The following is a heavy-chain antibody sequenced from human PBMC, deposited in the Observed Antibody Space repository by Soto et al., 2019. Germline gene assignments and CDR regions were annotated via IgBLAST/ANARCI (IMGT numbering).Heavy chain of an antibody. CDR1: GFSLTTSGVG. CDR2: IYWDDDK. V-gene: IGHV2-5*02. Sequence: QITLNESGPTVVRPTETLTLTCRFSGFSLTTSGVGVGWVRQSPGKAPEWLAPIYWDDDKRYSESLKSRLTITKDTSKNQVVLTVANLDPTDTATYYCAHRVLRTVFGLVTTTAIYFDLWGQGTPVAVSS. CDR3: AHRVLRTVFGLVTTTAIYFDL. J-gene: IGHJ4*02. D-gene: IGHD3-3*01.